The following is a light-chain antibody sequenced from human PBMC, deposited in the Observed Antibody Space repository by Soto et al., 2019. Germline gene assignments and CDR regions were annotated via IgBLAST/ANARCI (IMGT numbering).Light chain of an antibody. J-gene: IGLJ1*01. Sequence: QSVLTQPASVSGSPGQSITISCTGTSSDVGGYDFVSWYQHHPGKAPKLMIYEVSTRPSGVSSRFSGSKSGNTASLTISGLQAEDEADYYCISYTGSSTSYVFGSGTKVTVL. V-gene: IGLV2-14*01. CDR3: ISYTGSSTSYV. CDR1: SSDVGGYDF. CDR2: EVS.